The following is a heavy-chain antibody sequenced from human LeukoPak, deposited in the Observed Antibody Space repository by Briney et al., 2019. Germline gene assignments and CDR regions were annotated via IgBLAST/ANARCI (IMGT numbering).Heavy chain of an antibody. V-gene: IGHV1-24*01. D-gene: IGHD3-22*01. Sequence: ASVKVSCKVSGYTLTELSMHWVRQAPGKGLEWMGGFDPEDGETIYAQNFQGRVTMTRDMSTSTVYMELSSLRSEDTAVYYCAKEGNYYDTSSYYFDYWGQGTLVTVSS. CDR1: GYTLTELS. CDR3: AKEGNYYDTSSYYFDY. J-gene: IGHJ4*02. CDR2: FDPEDGET.